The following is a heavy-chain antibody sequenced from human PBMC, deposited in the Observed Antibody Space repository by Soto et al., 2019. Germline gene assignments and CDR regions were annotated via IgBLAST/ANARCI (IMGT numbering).Heavy chain of an antibody. D-gene: IGHD5-18*01. J-gene: IGHJ3*02. CDR3: AKDTGYSYGHAFDI. V-gene: IGHV3-9*01. CDR2: ISWNSGSI. Sequence: GGSLRLSCAASGFTFDDYAMHWVRQAPGKGLEWVSGISWNSGSIGYADSVKGRFTISRDNAKNSLYLQMNSLRADDTALYYCAKDTGYSYGHAFDIWGQGTMVTVSS. CDR1: GFTFDDYA.